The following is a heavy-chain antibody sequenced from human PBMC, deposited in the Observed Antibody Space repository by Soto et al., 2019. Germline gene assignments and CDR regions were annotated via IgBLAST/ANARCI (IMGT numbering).Heavy chain of an antibody. CDR2: IYYSGST. CDR1: GGSISSYY. V-gene: IGHV4-59*08. D-gene: IGHD5-12*01. CDR3: ARHGGIVATTNFDY. Sequence: SETLSLTCTVSGGSISSYYWSWIRQPPGKGLEWIGYIYYSGSTNYNPSLKSRVTISVDTSKNQFSLKLSSVTAADTAVYYCARHGGIVATTNFDYWGQGTLVTVSS. J-gene: IGHJ4*02.